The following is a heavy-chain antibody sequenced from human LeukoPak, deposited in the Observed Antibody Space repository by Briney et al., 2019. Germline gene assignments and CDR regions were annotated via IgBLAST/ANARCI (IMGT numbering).Heavy chain of an antibody. D-gene: IGHD2-2*01. V-gene: IGHV1-69*13. CDR2: IIPIFGTA. J-gene: IGHJ6*04. CDR1: GGTFSSYA. CDR3: ARAQDIVVVPAAIDPYYYGMDV. Sequence: SVKVSCKASGGTFSSYAISWVRLAPGQGLEWMGGIIPIFGTANYAQKFQGRVTITADESTSTAYMELSSLRSEDTAVYYCARAQDIVVVPAAIDPYYYGMDVWGKGTTVTVSS.